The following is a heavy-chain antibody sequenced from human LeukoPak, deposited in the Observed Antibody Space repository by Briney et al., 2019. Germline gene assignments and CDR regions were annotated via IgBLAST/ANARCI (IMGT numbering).Heavy chain of an antibody. D-gene: IGHD3-10*01. V-gene: IGHV4-34*01. J-gene: IGHJ4*02. CDR2: INHSGST. CDR3: AILPMVRGWADY. CDR1: GGSFSGYY. Sequence: PSETLSLTCAVYGGSFSGYYWSWIRQPPGKGLEWIGEINHSGSTNYNPSLKSRVTISVDTSKNQFSLKLSSVTAADTAVYYCAILPMVRGWADYWGQGTLVTVSS.